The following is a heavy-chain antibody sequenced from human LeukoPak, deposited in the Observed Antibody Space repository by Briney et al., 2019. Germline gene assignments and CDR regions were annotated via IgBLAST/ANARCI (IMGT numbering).Heavy chain of an antibody. CDR2: IRSKAYGGTT. CDR3: TTAGFDY. D-gene: IGHD2-21*02. V-gene: IGHV3-49*04. CDR1: GFTFGDYA. J-gene: IGHJ4*02. Sequence: GGSLRLSCTASGFTFGDYAMSWVRQAPGKGLEWVGFIRSKAYGGTTEYAASVKGRFTISRDDSKSIAYLQMNSLKTEDTAVYYCTTAGFDYWGQGTLVTVPS.